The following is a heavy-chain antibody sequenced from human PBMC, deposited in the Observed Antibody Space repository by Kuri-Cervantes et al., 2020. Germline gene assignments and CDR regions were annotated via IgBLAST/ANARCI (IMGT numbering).Heavy chain of an antibody. CDR3: ARAHRMGNYYYYGMDV. CDR2: ISSSSSYI. V-gene: IGHV3-21*01. J-gene: IGHJ6*02. Sequence: GESLKISCAASGFTFSSYSMNWVRQAPGKGLEWVSSISSSSSYIYYADSVKGRFTISRDNSKNTLYLQMNSLRAEDTAVYYCARAHRMGNYYYYGMDVWGQGTTVTVSS. D-gene: IGHD5-24*01. CDR1: GFTFSSYS.